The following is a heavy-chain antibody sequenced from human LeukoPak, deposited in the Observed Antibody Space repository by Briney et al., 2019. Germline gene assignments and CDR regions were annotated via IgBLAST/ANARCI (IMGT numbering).Heavy chain of an antibody. Sequence: SETLSLTCTVSGGSISGYYRSWIRQPPGKGLEWIGEINHSGSTNYNPSLKSRVTISVDTSKNQFSLKLSSVTAADTAVYYCAVNYYYDSSGYYSNFDYWGQGTLVTVSS. CDR3: AVNYYYDSSGYYSNFDY. CDR2: INHSGST. J-gene: IGHJ4*02. CDR1: GGSISGYY. V-gene: IGHV4-34*01. D-gene: IGHD3-22*01.